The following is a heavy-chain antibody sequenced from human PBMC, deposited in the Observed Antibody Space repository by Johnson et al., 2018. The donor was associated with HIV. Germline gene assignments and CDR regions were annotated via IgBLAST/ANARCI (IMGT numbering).Heavy chain of an antibody. V-gene: IGHV3-20*04. J-gene: IGHJ3*02. CDR1: GFTFSSYW. CDR2: ISWNSGSI. CDR3: ARDYSWASDI. Sequence: VQLVESGGGVVRPGGSLRLSCAASGFTFSSYWMSWVRQAPGKGLEWVSGISWNSGSIGYADSVKGRFTISRDNAKNSLYLQMNSLRAEDTAVYYCARDYSWASDIWGQGTMVTVSS. D-gene: IGHD2-21*01.